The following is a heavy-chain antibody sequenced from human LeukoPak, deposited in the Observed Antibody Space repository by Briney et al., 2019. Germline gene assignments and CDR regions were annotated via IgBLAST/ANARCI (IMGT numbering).Heavy chain of an antibody. V-gene: IGHV4-34*01. CDR3: ARTELRRLEQNWFDP. J-gene: IGHJ5*02. D-gene: IGHD1/OR15-1a*01. CDR2: INHSGST. Sequence: SETLSLTCAVYGGSFSGYYWSWIRQPPGKGLEWIGEINHSGSTNYNPSLKSRVTISVDTSKNQFSLKLSSVTAADTAVYYCARTELRRLEQNWFDPWGQGTPVTVSS. CDR1: GGSFSGYY.